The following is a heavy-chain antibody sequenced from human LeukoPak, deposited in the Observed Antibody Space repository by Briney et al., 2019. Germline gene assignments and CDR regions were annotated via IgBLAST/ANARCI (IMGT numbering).Heavy chain of an antibody. CDR3: ARDRASMVDY. Sequence: SQTPSLTCAISGDSVSSNSVAWNWIRQSPSRGLEWLGRTCYRSKWYYEYAPSVKSRITIAPDTSKNQFSLHLNSVTPGDTAVYYCARDRASMVDYWGQGTLVTVSS. CDR1: GDSVSSNSVA. D-gene: IGHD3-10*01. J-gene: IGHJ4*02. V-gene: IGHV6-1*01. CDR2: TCYRSKWYY.